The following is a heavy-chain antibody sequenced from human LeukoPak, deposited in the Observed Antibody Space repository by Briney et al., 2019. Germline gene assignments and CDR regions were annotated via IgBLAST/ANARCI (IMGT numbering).Heavy chain of an antibody. Sequence: ASVKVSCKASGGTFSSYAISWVRQAPGQGLEWMGRIIPILGTANYAQKFQGRVTITADKSTSTAYMELSSLRSEDTAVYYCARVVNCSSTSCYRAFDIWGQGTMVTVSS. CDR1: GGTFSSYA. CDR2: IIPILGTA. CDR3: ARVVNCSSTSCYRAFDI. V-gene: IGHV1-69*04. J-gene: IGHJ3*02. D-gene: IGHD2-2*01.